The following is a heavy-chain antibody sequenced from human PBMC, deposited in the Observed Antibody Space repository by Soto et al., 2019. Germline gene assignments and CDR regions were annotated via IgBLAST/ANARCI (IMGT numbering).Heavy chain of an antibody. D-gene: IGHD5-12*01. V-gene: IGHV2-26*01. CDR1: GFSLSNARMG. CDR3: ARIIFWDIATRRDWCDP. Sequence: QVTLKESGPVLVKPTETLTLTCTVSGFSLSNARMGVSWIRQPPGKALEWLAHIFSNDEKSYSTSLKSRLTISKXXSXSXXVLTMTNMDPVDTATYYCARIIFWDIATRRDWCDPWGQGTLVTVSS. J-gene: IGHJ5*02. CDR2: IFSNDEK.